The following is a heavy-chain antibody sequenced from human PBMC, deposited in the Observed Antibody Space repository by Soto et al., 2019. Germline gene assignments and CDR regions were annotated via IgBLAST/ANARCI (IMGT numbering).Heavy chain of an antibody. V-gene: IGHV3-30*18. Sequence: GGSLRLSCAGSGFTFSTYGMHWVRQAPGKGLKWVAVISYDGSDKYYGDSVKGRFTISRDNSKNTLYLRMNSLRAEDTAVYYCAKDHRAAAGGFDYWGQGTLVTVSS. CDR1: GFTFSTYG. CDR3: AKDHRAAAGGFDY. J-gene: IGHJ4*02. CDR2: ISYDGSDK. D-gene: IGHD6-13*01.